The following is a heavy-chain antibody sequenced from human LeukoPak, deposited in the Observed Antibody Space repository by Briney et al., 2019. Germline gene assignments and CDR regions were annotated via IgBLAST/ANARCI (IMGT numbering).Heavy chain of an antibody. CDR1: GFTFSSYS. D-gene: IGHD6-6*01. J-gene: IGHJ4*02. CDR3: ATIAARSVY. V-gene: IGHV3-21*01. CDR2: ISSSSSYI. Sequence: GGSLRLSCAASGFTFSSYSMNWVRQAPGKGLEWASSISSSSSYIYYADSVKGRFTISRDNAKNSLYLQMNSLRAEDTAVYYCATIAARSVYWGQGTLVTVSS.